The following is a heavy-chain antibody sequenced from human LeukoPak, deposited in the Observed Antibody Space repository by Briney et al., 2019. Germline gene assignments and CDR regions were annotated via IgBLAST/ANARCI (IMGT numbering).Heavy chain of an antibody. CDR1: GYTFTGYY. V-gene: IGHV1-2*02. D-gene: IGHD6-19*01. J-gene: IGHJ4*02. CDR2: INPTSGGT. CDR3: ALPPQTRIAVAGTGDY. Sequence: ASVKVSCKASGYTFTGYYMHWVRQAPGQGLEWMGWINPTSGGTNYAQKFQGRVTMTRDTSITTAFMELSRLRSDDTAVYYCALPPQTRIAVAGTGDYWGQRTLVTVSS.